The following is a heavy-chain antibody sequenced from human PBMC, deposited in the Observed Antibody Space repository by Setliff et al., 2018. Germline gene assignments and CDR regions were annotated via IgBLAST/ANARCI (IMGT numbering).Heavy chain of an antibody. CDR2: IKSKTDGETT. V-gene: IGHV3-15*01. CDR1: GFIFSNAW. CDR3: VKLVPQAISSDP. J-gene: IGHJ5*02. Sequence: GGSLRLSCAASGFIFSNAWMSWVRQAPGKGLEWVGRIKSKTDGETTEYTAPVKGRFTISRDDSKSTLYLQMNSLKMDDTAVYYCVKLVPQAISSDPWGQGTLVTVSS. D-gene: IGHD3-10*01.